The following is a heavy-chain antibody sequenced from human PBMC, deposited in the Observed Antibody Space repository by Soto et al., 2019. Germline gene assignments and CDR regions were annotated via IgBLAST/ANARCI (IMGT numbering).Heavy chain of an antibody. CDR3: GATPRY. V-gene: IGHV4-59*01. J-gene: IGHJ4*02. CDR2: IYYSGST. Sequence: SETLSLTCSVSGGSTSSYYWSWIRQPPGKGLEWIGYIYYSGSTDYSPSLKSRVTMSIDTSQNQVSLKLTSVTTADTAEYYCGATPRYGGRETRAPVSS. CDR1: GGSTSSYY.